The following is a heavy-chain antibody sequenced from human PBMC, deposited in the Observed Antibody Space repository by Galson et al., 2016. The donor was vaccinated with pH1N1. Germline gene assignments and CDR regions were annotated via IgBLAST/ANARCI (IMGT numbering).Heavy chain of an antibody. CDR2: TYYRARWYN. CDR3: ARWDHSASYIDV. D-gene: IGHD3-10*01. CDR1: GESVSSHTSA. Sequence: CAISGESVSSHTSAWTWLRQSPSRGLEWLGRTYYRARWYNNYGVSVAGRISITPDTAKNQFSLQLKSVNPEDTAVYFCARWDHSASYIDVWGQGTLVTVSS. J-gene: IGHJ4*02. V-gene: IGHV6-1*01.